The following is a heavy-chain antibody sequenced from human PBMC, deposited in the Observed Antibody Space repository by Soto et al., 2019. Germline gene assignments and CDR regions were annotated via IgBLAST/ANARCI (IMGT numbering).Heavy chain of an antibody. V-gene: IGHV3-66*01. D-gene: IGHD3-3*01. Sequence: EVQLVESGGGLVQPGGSLRLSCAASGFTVSSVYMTWVRQAPGKGLEWVSVITSGGSTYYADSVRGRFTISRDNSKNTLYLHMNSLRAEDTAVYYCARDILGGAYDCWQGGQGTLVTVSS. CDR1: GFTVSSVY. CDR3: ARDILGGAYDCWQ. J-gene: IGHJ4*02. CDR2: ITSGGST.